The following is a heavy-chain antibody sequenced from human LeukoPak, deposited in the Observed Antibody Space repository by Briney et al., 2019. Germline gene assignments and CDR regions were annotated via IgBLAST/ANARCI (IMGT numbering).Heavy chain of an antibody. V-gene: IGHV3-23*01. CDR1: GFTFSYYA. J-gene: IGHJ4*02. Sequence: GESLRLSCAASGFTFSYYAMNWVRQAPGKGLEWVSAISGSGGNTYYADSVKGRFTISRDNSKNTLYVQLNSLSAEDTAVYYCVKDQGSGWYLGIFDYWGQGTLVTVSS. CDR2: ISGSGGNT. D-gene: IGHD6-19*01. CDR3: VKDQGSGWYLGIFDY.